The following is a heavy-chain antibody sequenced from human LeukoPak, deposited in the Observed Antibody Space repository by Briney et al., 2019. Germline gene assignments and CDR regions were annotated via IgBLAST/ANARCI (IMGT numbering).Heavy chain of an antibody. CDR3: ARLASSSWPLYYYYGIDV. V-gene: IGHV1-8*01. CDR2: INPNNGNT. CDR1: GYTFTSYD. J-gene: IGHJ6*02. Sequence: ASLKVSCKASGYTFTSYDINWVRQAPGQGLEWMGWINPNNGNTCYAQKIQGRVTMTRNTSISTAYMELSSLRSEDTAVYYCARLASSSWPLYYYYGIDVWGQGTTVTVSS. D-gene: IGHD6-13*01.